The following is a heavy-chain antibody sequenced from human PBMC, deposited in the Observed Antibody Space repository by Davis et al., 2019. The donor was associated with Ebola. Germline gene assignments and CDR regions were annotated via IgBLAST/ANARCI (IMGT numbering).Heavy chain of an antibody. D-gene: IGHD3-3*01. CDR1: GFTFSSYG. V-gene: IGHV3-30*18. Sequence: GESLKISCAASGFTFSSYGMHWVRQAPGKGLEWVAVISYDGSNKYYADSVKGRFTISRDNSKNTLYLQMNSLRAEDTAVYYCAKDGILYRGYDFWSGYYPGGHWGQGTLVTVSS. CDR3: AKDGILYRGYDFWSGYYPGGH. CDR2: ISYDGSNK. J-gene: IGHJ4*02.